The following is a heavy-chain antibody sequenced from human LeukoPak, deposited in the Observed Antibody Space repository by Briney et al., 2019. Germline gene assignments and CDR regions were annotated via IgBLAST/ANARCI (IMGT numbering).Heavy chain of an antibody. CDR3: ARDAGFCSAGSCFDY. CDR2: IKQDGSEE. J-gene: IGHJ4*02. D-gene: IGHD2-15*01. Sequence: PGGPLRLDCAPSGSTFPSWWLRELRQVPRKGPQWVANIKQDGSEEYYVDSVKGRFTISRHKAKNSQYQQMNSLRAEDTAVYYCARDAGFCSAGSCFDYWGQGTLVTVSS. CDR1: GSTFPSWW. V-gene: IGHV3-7*01.